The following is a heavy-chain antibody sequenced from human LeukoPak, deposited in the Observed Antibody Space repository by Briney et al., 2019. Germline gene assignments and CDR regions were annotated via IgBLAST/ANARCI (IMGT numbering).Heavy chain of an antibody. CDR1: RGSISGDY. J-gene: IGHJ3*01. Sequence: SETLSLTCTVSRGSISGDYWSWIRQPAGKGLEWIGLIYTSGTTNYNPSLKSRVTMSLDTSKNQFSLKLSSVTAADTAAYYCAKVFHDWGQGTMVTVSS. V-gene: IGHV4-4*07. CDR2: IYTSGTT. CDR3: AKVFHD.